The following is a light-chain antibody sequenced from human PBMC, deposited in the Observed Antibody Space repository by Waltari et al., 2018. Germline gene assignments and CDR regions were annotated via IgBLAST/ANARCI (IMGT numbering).Light chain of an antibody. J-gene: IGLJ2*01. CDR2: EDS. Sequence: SYELTQSPSVSVSPGQTAKITRSGNASPYNYAYWYQQKSGQAPALVIFEDSQRPSGIPERFSGSSSGTMATLTISGAQVEDEADYYCYSTDISGDLEGAFGGGTKLTVL. CDR3: YSTDISGDLEGA. CDR1: ASPYNY. V-gene: IGLV3-10*01.